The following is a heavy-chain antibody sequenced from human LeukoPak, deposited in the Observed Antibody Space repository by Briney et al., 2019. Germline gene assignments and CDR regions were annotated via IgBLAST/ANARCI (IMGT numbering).Heavy chain of an antibody. Sequence: ASVKVSCKASGYTFTNNYLHWVRQAPGQGLEWMGMIYPRDGSTSYAQNFQGRVTVTRDTSTTTVHMELRGPRSEDTAVYYCARGNVVGARNGMDVWGQGTTVTVSS. D-gene: IGHD1-26*01. CDR1: GYTFTNNY. CDR2: IYPRDGST. V-gene: IGHV1-46*01. CDR3: ARGNVVGARNGMDV. J-gene: IGHJ6*02.